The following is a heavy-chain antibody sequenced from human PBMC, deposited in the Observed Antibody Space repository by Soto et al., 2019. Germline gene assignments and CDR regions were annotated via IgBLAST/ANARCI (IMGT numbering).Heavy chain of an antibody. J-gene: IGHJ4*02. Sequence: SETLSLTCAVYGGSFSGYYWNWIRQPPGKGLEWIGEINHSGGTNFNPSLKSRVTISLDTSKNQFSLKLSSVTAADTAVYYCARGFTFDSSGYNLDYWGQGTLVPVYS. V-gene: IGHV4-34*01. CDR2: INHSGGT. CDR3: ARGFTFDSSGYNLDY. D-gene: IGHD3-22*01. CDR1: GGSFSGYY.